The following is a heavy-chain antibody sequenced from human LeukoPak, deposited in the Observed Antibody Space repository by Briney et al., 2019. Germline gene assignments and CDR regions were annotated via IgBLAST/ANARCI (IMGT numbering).Heavy chain of an antibody. CDR1: GFTFSSYV. V-gene: IGHV3-23*01. D-gene: IGHD2-2*01. Sequence: GGSLRLSCAASGFTFSSYVMSWVRQAPGKGLEWVSTISGSGGTTHYADSVKGRFTISRDNSKNTLYLQMNSLRADDTAVYYCAKRFDNYCSGSTCHPPFDYWGQGTLVTVSS. CDR3: AKRFDNYCSGSTCHPPFDY. J-gene: IGHJ4*02. CDR2: ISGSGGTT.